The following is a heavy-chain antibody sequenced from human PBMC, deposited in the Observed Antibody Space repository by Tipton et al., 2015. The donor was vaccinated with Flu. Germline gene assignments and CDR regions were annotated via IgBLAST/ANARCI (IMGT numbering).Heavy chain of an antibody. V-gene: IGHV4-34*01. D-gene: IGHD3-10*01. CDR3: ARGQGLGSGSTPTGY. Sequence: LRLSCAASGFTFSGYYWSWIRQPPGKGLEWIGEINHSGSTNYNPSLKSRVTISVDTSKNQFSLKLSSVTAADTAVYYCARGQGLGSGSTPTGYWGQGTLVTVSS. CDR2: INHSGST. CDR1: GFTFSGYY. J-gene: IGHJ4*02.